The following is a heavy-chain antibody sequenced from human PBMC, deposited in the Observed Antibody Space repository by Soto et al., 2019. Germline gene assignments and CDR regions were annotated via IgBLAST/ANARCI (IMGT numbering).Heavy chain of an antibody. Sequence: QVQLQESGPGLVKPSGTLSLTCAVSGGSISSSNWWSWVRQPPGKGLEWIGEIYHSGSTNYNPSLKRRVNIPGDKSENHFYLTLSSVTAADTAVYYCARDKAGTYPNWGPGTLVTGSS. D-gene: IGHD6-19*01. CDR1: GGSISSSNW. J-gene: IGHJ4*02. CDR3: ARDKAGTYPN. CDR2: IYHSGST. V-gene: IGHV4-4*02.